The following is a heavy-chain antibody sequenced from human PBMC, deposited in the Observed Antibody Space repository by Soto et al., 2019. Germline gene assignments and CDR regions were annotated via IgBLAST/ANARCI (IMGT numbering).Heavy chain of an antibody. CDR1: GGSVSSGSYY. CDR3: ARGLDIVVVVAATSCFDP. CDR2: IYYSGST. Sequence: QVQLQESGPGLVKPSETLSLTCTVSGGSVSSGSYYWSWIRQPPGKGLEWIGYIYYSGSTNYNPSLKSRVTISVDTSKNQFSLKLSSVTAADTAVYYCARGLDIVVVVAATSCFDPWGQGTLVTVSS. D-gene: IGHD2-15*01. V-gene: IGHV4-61*01. J-gene: IGHJ5*02.